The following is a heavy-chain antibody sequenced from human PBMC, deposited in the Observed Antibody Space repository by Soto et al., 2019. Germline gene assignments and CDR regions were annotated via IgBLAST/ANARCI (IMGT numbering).Heavy chain of an antibody. CDR2: IDTSDSYT. CDR1: GSSFTSYG. D-gene: IGHD3-22*01. J-gene: IGHJ6*02. V-gene: IGHV5-10-1*01. Sequence: GESLQVWCKGSGSSFTSYGSSWVRQMPGKGQEWLGRIDTSDSYTNYSPSLQGQVTISADKSISTAYLQWRSRKASDTAMYYCARFYDSSGYGRPPYYYYGMDVWGQGTTVTVSS. CDR3: ARFYDSSGYGRPPYYYYGMDV.